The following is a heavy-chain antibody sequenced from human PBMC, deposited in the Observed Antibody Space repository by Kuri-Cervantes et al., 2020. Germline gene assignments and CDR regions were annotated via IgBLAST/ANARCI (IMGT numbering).Heavy chain of an antibody. D-gene: IGHD6-13*01. CDR1: GGSISSSSYY. Sequence: SETLSLTCTVSGGSISSSSYYWGWIRQPPGKGLEWIGSIYYSGSTYYNPSLKSRVTISVDTSKNQLSLKLSSVTAADTAVYYCASLIAAAGTPIDYWGQGTLVTDSS. CDR2: IYYSGST. V-gene: IGHV4-39*01. CDR3: ASLIAAAGTPIDY. J-gene: IGHJ4*02.